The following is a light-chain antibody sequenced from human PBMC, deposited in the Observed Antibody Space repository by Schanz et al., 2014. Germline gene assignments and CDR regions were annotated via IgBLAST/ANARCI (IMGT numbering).Light chain of an antibody. V-gene: IGKV3-11*01. CDR2: DAS. CDR3: QKYNSALRT. J-gene: IGKJ1*01. CDR1: QSVSSY. Sequence: EIVLTQSPATLSLSPGERATLSCRASQSVSSYLAWYQQKPGQAPRLLIYDASNRATGIPARFSGSGSGTDFTLTISSLQPEDVATYYCQKYNSALRTFGQGTKVEIK.